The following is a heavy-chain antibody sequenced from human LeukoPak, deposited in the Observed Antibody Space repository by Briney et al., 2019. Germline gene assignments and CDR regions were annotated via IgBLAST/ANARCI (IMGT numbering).Heavy chain of an antibody. Sequence: SETLSLTCAVYGGSFSGYYWSWIRQPPGKGLEWIGEINHSGSTNYNPSLKSRVTISVDTYKNQFSLKLSSVTAADTAVYYCARARAHLKYYYDSSGYYYFDYWGQGTLVTVSS. CDR2: INHSGST. CDR1: GGSFSGYY. J-gene: IGHJ4*02. D-gene: IGHD3-22*01. CDR3: ARARAHLKYYYDSSGYYYFDY. V-gene: IGHV4-34*01.